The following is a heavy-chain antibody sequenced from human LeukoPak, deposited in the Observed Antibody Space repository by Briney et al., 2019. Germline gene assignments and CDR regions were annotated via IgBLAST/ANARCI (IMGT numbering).Heavy chain of an antibody. CDR1: GYTFTSYG. V-gene: IGHV1-18*01. CDR3: ARGIDPYCSSTSCRRWDYYYYYMDV. J-gene: IGHJ6*03. D-gene: IGHD2-2*01. Sequence: ASVKVSCKASGYTFTSYGISWVRQAPGQGLEWMGWISAYNGNTNYAQKLQGRATMTTDTSTSTAYMELRRLRSADTAVYYCARGIDPYCSSTSCRRWDYYYYYMDVWGKGTTVTVSS. CDR2: ISAYNGNT.